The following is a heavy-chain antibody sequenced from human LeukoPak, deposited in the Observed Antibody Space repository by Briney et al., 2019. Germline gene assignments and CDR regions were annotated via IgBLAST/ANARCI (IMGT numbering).Heavy chain of an antibody. CDR3: AEVWQWRAVNN. Sequence: GGSLRLSWEASGFTFSSYSMSWVRQAPGKGLEWVSAIRASGGSTYNADSVEGRFTISRDNSKSTLYLQMSGLSVEDTAVYYWAEVWQWRAVNNWGQGTLVTVSS. CDR2: IRASGGST. D-gene: IGHD6-19*01. V-gene: IGHV3-23*01. J-gene: IGHJ4*02. CDR1: GFTFSSYS.